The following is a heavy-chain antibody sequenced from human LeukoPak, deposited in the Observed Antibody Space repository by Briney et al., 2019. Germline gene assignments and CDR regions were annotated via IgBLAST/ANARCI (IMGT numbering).Heavy chain of an antibody. CDR3: ARRVYYDSSGYYNAFDI. J-gene: IGHJ3*02. CDR2: ISAYNGNT. D-gene: IGHD3-22*01. V-gene: IGHV1-18*01. Sequence: ASVKVSFTASGYTFTSYGISWVRQAPGQGLEWMGWISAYNGNTNYAQKLQGRVTMTTDTSTSTAYMELRSLRSDDTAVYYCARRVYYDSSGYYNAFDIWGQGTMVTVSS. CDR1: GYTFTSYG.